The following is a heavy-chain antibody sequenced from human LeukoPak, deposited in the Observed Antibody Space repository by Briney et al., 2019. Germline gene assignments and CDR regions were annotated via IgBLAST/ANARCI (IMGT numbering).Heavy chain of an antibody. CDR2: MYHGGST. J-gene: IGHJ3*02. CDR1: GGSVSSSTYY. Sequence: SETLSLTCSVSGGSVSSSTYYWGWIRQPPGKGLEWIGSMYHGGSTYYNPSLKSRVTISVDTSKNQFSLKLSSVTAADTAVYYCARHPAAARAFDIWGQGTMVTVSS. CDR3: ARHPAAARAFDI. D-gene: IGHD6-13*01. V-gene: IGHV4-39*01.